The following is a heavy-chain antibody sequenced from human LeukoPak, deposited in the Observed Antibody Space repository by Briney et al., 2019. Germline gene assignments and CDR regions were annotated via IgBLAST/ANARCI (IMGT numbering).Heavy chain of an antibody. CDR3: ASSSPRYSSGWYLIDY. V-gene: IGHV4-34*01. CDR1: GGSFSGYY. D-gene: IGHD6-19*01. CDR2: INHSGST. Sequence: PSETLSLTCAVYGGSFSGYYWSWIRQPPGKGLEWIGEINHSGSTNYNPSLKSRVTISVDTSKNQFSLKLSSVTAADTAVYYCASSSPRYSSGWYLIDYWGQGTLVTVSS. J-gene: IGHJ4*02.